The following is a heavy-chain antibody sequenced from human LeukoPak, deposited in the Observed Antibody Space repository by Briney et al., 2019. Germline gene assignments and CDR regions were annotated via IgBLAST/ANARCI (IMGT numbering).Heavy chain of an antibody. Sequence: VASVKVSCKASGYTFTSYAMNWVRQAPGQGLEWMGWINTNTGNPTYAHGFTGRFVFSLDTSVSTAYLQISSLKAEDTAVYYCARAGQWLVLSYYYYYYMDVWGKGTTVTVSS. CDR1: GYTFTSYA. CDR2: INTNTGNP. D-gene: IGHD6-19*01. J-gene: IGHJ6*03. V-gene: IGHV7-4-1*02. CDR3: ARAGQWLVLSYYYYYYMDV.